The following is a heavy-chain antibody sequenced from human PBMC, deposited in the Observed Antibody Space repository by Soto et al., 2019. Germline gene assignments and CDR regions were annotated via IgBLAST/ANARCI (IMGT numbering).Heavy chain of an antibody. D-gene: IGHD3-3*01. V-gene: IGHV3-7*01. CDR3: ARAWSATSSGRGIDH. CDR1: GFSFSGYR. J-gene: IGHJ4*02. CDR2: ITQDGTGK. Sequence: EVQLVESGGGLVQPGESLRLTCAASGFSFSGYRFSWVRQAPGKGLEWVAYITQDGTGKYYVDSVKGRFTISRDNAKNSLVLQMTSLRAEDTAVYYCARAWSATSSGRGIDHWGQGALVTVSS.